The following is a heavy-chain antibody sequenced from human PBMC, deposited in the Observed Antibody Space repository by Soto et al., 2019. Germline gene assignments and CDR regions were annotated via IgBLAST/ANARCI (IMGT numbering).Heavy chain of an antibody. CDR2: IYYSGST. Sequence: QVQLQESGPGLVKPSQTLSLTCTVSGGSISSGGYYWSWIRQHPGKGLEWIGYIYYSGSTYYNPSRESRVTISVDTSKNQCSLKLSSVTAADTAVYYCAREGGIVGATAADYWGQGTLVTVSS. J-gene: IGHJ4*02. D-gene: IGHD1-26*01. V-gene: IGHV4-31*03. CDR3: AREGGIVGATAADY. CDR1: GGSISSGGYY.